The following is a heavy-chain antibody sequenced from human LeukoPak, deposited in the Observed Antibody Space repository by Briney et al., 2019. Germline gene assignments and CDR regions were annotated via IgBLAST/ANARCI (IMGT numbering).Heavy chain of an antibody. CDR2: FSHRGGS. J-gene: IGHJ4*02. D-gene: IGHD3-22*01. CDR3: ARAQDFSDSSGPNYLDF. Sequence: SETLSLTCTVSGYSLSSGLFCDWIWQSPGKGLEWIGSFSHRGGSYHNPSLKSRVTISVDTSKNQFSLKLLSVTAADTAVYYCARAQDFSDSSGPNYLDFWGQGILVTVSS. V-gene: IGHV4-38-2*02. CDR1: GYSLSSGLF.